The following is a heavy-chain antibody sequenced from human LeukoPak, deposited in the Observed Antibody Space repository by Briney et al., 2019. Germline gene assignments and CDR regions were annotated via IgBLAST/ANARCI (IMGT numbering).Heavy chain of an antibody. Sequence: GESLKISFKGSGFSFTSYWVAWVRPMPGKGLEWMGIIYPRDSDTRYSPSFRGQVTISADKSINTAYLQWSGLKASDTAVYYCARHVTTASAARGFDIWGQGTMVTVSS. CDR2: IYPRDSDT. D-gene: IGHD1-14*01. V-gene: IGHV5-51*01. CDR3: ARHVTTASAARGFDI. J-gene: IGHJ3*02. CDR1: GFSFTSYW.